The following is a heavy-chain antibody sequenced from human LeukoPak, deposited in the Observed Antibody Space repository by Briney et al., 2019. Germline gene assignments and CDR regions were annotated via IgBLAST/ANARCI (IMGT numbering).Heavy chain of an antibody. CDR2: ISPTGTTI. Sequence: PGGSLRLSCAASGFTFSDYYMSWIRQAPGKGLEWVSYISPTGTTIYYADSVKGRFTVSRDNAKNSLYLQMNSLRAEDTAVYYCARGDWSGSIYYWGQGTLVTVSS. V-gene: IGHV3-11*04. D-gene: IGHD3-3*01. J-gene: IGHJ4*02. CDR3: ARGDWSGSIYY. CDR1: GFTFSDYY.